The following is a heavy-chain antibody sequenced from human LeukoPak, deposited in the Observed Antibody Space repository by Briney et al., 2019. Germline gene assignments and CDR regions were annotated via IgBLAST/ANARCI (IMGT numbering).Heavy chain of an antibody. CDR3: ARSQLDGSYSKF. J-gene: IGHJ4*02. CDR2: ISAYNGNT. D-gene: IGHD1-26*01. Sequence: ASVKVSCKASGYILASYGISWVRQAPGQGLEWMGWISAYNGNTNYAQKLQGRVTMTTDTSTSTAYMELRSLRSDDTAVYYCARSQLDGSYSKFWGQGTLVTVSS. CDR1: GYILASYG. V-gene: IGHV1-18*01.